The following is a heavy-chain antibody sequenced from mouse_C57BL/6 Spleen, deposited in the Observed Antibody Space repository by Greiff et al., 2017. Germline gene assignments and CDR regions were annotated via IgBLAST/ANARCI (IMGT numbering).Heavy chain of an antibody. V-gene: IGHV1-52*01. D-gene: IGHD2-1*01. Sequence: VKLQQPGAELVRPGSSVKLSCKASGYTFTSYWMHWVKQRPIQGLEWIGNIDPSDSETHYNQKFKDKATLTVDKSSSTAYMQLSSLTSEDSAVYYCARNYYGNFGGFAYWGQGTLVTVSA. J-gene: IGHJ3*01. CDR2: IDPSDSET. CDR1: GYTFTSYW. CDR3: ARNYYGNFGGFAY.